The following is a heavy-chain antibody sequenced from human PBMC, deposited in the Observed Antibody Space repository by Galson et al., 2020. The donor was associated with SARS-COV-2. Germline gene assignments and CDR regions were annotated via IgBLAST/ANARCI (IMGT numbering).Heavy chain of an antibody. J-gene: IGHJ4*02. CDR3: AKDIGYSSGGISY. D-gene: IGHD6-19*01. V-gene: IGHV3-9*01. Sequence: SLRLSCAASGFTFDDYAMHWVRQAPGKGLEWVSGISWNSGSIGYADSVKGRFTISRDNAKNSLYLQMNSLRAEDTALYYCAKDIGYSSGGISYWGQGTLVTVS. CDR1: GFTFDDYA. CDR2: ISWNSGSI.